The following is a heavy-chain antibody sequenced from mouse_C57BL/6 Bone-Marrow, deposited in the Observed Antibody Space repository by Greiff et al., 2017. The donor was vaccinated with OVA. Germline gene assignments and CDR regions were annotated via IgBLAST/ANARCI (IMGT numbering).Heavy chain of an antibody. D-gene: IGHD2-9*01. CDR1: GFSLTSYG. CDR2: IWSGGST. V-gene: IGHV2-4*01. CDR3: AKTSLLWLRDYYAMDY. Sequence: VQLQQSGPGLVQPSQSLSITCTVSGFSLTSYGVHWVRQPPGKGLEWLGVIWSGGSTDYNAAFISRLSISKDNSKSQVFFKMNSLQADDTAIYYCAKTSLLWLRDYYAMDYWGQGTSVTVSS. J-gene: IGHJ4*01.